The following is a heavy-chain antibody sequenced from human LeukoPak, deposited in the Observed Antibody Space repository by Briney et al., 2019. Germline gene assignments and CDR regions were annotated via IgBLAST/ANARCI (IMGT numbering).Heavy chain of an antibody. CDR1: GYSISSGKY. CDR3: ARGPGISGDHIYPDY. CDR2: IYESGST. V-gene: IGHV4-38-2*02. D-gene: IGHD2-21*01. J-gene: IGHJ4*02. Sequence: SETLSLTCSVSGYSISSGKYWAWIRQPPGRGLEWIGSIYESGSTYYTPSLKSRVTMSVDTSKNQFSLSLTSVTAADTAVYFCARGPGISGDHIYPDYWGQGIQVTVSS.